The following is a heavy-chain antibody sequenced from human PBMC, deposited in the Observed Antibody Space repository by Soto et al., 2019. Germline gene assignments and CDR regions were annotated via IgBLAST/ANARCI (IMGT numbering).Heavy chain of an antibody. CDR2: ISYDGSNK. V-gene: IGHV3-30*18. Sequence: GESLKISCAASGFTFSSYGMHWVRQAPGKGLEWVAVISYDGSNKYYADSVKGRFTISRDNSKNTLYLQMNSLRAEDTAVYYCAKARRVTGPYYYYYYGMDVWGQGTTVTVSS. D-gene: IGHD2-21*02. J-gene: IGHJ6*02. CDR3: AKARRVTGPYYYYYYGMDV. CDR1: GFTFSSYG.